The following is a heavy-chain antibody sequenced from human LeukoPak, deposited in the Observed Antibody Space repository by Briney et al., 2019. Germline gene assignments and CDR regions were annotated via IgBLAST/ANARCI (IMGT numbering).Heavy chain of an antibody. V-gene: IGHV3-21*01. CDR2: ISSSSSYI. J-gene: IGHJ4*02. CDR3: ASQYTSSRIFDD. CDR1: GFTFSSYS. D-gene: IGHD6-13*01. Sequence: GGSLRLSCAASGFTFSSYSMNWVRQAPGKGLEWVSSISSSSSYIYYADSVKGRFTVSRDNAKNSLYLQMNSLRAEDTAVYFCASQYTSSRIFDDWGQGTLVTVSS.